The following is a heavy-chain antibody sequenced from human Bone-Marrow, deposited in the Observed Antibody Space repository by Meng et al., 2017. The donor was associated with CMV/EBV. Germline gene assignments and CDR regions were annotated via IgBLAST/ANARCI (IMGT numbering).Heavy chain of an antibody. CDR2: FSHSGFA. V-gene: IGHV4-61*03. Sequence: GSLRLSCTVSGGSVSSGSYYWSWIRQPPGKGLEWVGSFSHSGFANYNPSLNSRVTISMDTSKRHFSLNLRSVTATDTAVYYCARDNMMTIFGGVDKTHWFDPWGQGTLVTVSS. D-gene: IGHD3-16*01. CDR3: ARDNMMTIFGGVDKTHWFDP. J-gene: IGHJ5*02. CDR1: GGSVSSGSYY.